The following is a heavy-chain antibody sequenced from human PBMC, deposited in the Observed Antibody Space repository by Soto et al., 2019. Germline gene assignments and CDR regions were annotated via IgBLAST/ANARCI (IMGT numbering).Heavy chain of an antibody. J-gene: IGHJ4*02. CDR2: INAGNGNT. Sequence: ASVKVSCKASGYTFTSYAMHWVRQAPGQRLEWMGWINAGNGNTKYSQKFQGRVTITRNTSISTAYMELSSLRSEDTAVYYCARFRMWGDYDFSMVVVAPGYWGQG. D-gene: IGHD3-22*01. V-gene: IGHV1-3*01. CDR3: ARFRMWGDYDFSMVVVAPGY. CDR1: GYTFTSYA.